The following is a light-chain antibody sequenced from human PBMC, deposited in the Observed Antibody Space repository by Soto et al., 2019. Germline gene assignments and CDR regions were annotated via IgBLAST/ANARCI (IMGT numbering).Light chain of an antibody. CDR1: SSDVGGYNY. CDR3: SSYTSSSTVV. V-gene: IGLV2-14*01. J-gene: IGLJ2*01. CDR2: DVS. Sequence: QSALTQPASVSGSPGQSITISCTGTSSDVGGYNYVSWYQQPPGKAPKLMIYDVSNRPSGVSNRFSGSKSGNTASLTISGLQAEDEAHYYCSSYTSSSTVVFGGGNKLTV.